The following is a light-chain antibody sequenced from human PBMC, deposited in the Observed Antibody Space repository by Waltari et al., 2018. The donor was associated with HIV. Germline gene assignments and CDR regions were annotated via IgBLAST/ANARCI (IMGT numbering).Light chain of an antibody. V-gene: IGLV1-40*01. CDR2: GNG. Sequence: QSVLTQPPSVSGAPGQRVTISCTGSSSNIGAGYHVHWYQQLPGTAPKLLIYGNGNRPSGVPDRFSGSKSGTSASLAITGLQAEDEADYYCQSYDSSLGGSVFGGGTNLTVL. J-gene: IGLJ2*01. CDR3: QSYDSSLGGSV. CDR1: SSNIGAGYH.